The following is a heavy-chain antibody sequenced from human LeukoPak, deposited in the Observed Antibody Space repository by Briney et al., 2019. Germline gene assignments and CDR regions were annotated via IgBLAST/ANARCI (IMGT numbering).Heavy chain of an antibody. J-gene: IGHJ4*02. Sequence: GGSLRLSCAASGFFFSDYGMNWVRQAQGKGLEWISYISSGSSDIFYADSVKGRFTISRDNAKNSLFLQMSRLRGEDTAVYYLASGYDFSSGSKRGFDNWGQGTLVTVSS. D-gene: IGHD3-3*01. V-gene: IGHV3-48*01. CDR1: GFFFSDYG. CDR2: ISSGSSDI. CDR3: ASGYDFSSGSKRGFDN.